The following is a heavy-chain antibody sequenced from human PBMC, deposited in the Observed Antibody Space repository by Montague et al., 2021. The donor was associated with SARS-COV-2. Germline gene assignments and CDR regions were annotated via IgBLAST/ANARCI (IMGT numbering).Heavy chain of an antibody. CDR3: ARDPEYDILTGYSFDY. D-gene: IGHD3-9*01. CDR2: ISYDGSNK. V-gene: IGHV3-30-3*01. Sequence: SLRLSCAASGFTFSSYAMHWVRQAPGKGLEWVAVISYDGSNKYYPDSVKGRFTISRDNSKNTLYLQMNSLRAEDTAVYYCARDPEYDILTGYSFDYWGQGTLVTVSS. J-gene: IGHJ4*02. CDR1: GFTFSSYA.